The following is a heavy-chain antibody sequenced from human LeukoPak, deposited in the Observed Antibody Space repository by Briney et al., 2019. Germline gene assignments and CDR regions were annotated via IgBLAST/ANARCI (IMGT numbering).Heavy chain of an antibody. Sequence: GGSLRLSCAASGFIFKSYWMSWVRQAPGKGLEWVANIKQDGSEENYVDSVRGRFTISRDNSKNTLYLQMNSLRAEDTAVYYCARAPVTSCSGVLCYPFDYWGQGTLVTVSS. CDR1: GFIFKSYW. CDR3: ARAPVTSCSGVLCYPFDY. D-gene: IGHD2-15*01. J-gene: IGHJ4*02. V-gene: IGHV3-7*01. CDR2: IKQDGSEE.